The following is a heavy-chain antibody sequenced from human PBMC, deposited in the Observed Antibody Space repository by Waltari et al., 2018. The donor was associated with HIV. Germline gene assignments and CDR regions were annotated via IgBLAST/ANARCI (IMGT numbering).Heavy chain of an antibody. Sequence: QVQLQESGPGLVKPSETLSLTCTVSGGSISSYSWNWIRPPPGKGLEWIGYIYYSGSTNYNPSLKSRVTISVDTSKNQFSLKLSSVTAADTAVYYCARDRVVVVPAAIKKTVGYYYYGMDVWGQGTTVTVSS. D-gene: IGHD2-2*01. CDR2: IYYSGST. V-gene: IGHV4-59*01. CDR1: GGSISSYS. J-gene: IGHJ6*02. CDR3: ARDRVVVVPAAIKKTVGYYYYGMDV.